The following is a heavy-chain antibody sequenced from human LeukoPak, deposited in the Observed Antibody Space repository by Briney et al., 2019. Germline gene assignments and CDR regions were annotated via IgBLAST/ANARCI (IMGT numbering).Heavy chain of an antibody. Sequence: ASVKVSCKASGYTFTSYGISWVRQAPGQGLEWMGWISAYNGNTNYAQKLQGRVTITTDTSTSTAYMELRSLRSDDPAVYYCARVKGYTVTADYWGQGTLVTVSS. CDR2: ISAYNGNT. CDR3: ARVKGYTVTADY. D-gene: IGHD4-17*01. V-gene: IGHV1-18*01. J-gene: IGHJ4*02. CDR1: GYTFTSYG.